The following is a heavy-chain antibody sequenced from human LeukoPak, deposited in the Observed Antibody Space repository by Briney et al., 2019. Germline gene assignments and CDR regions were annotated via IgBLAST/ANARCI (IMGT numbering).Heavy chain of an antibody. CDR1: GYTFTSYD. D-gene: IGHD6-13*01. CDR3: ARGPWVIAAALYYYYYMDV. Sequence: APVKVSCKASGYTFTSYDINWVRQATGQGLEWMGWMNPNSGNTGYAQKFQGRVTMTRNTSISTAYMELSSLRSEDTAVYYCARGPWVIAAALYYYYYMDVWGKGTTVTVSS. V-gene: IGHV1-8*01. J-gene: IGHJ6*03. CDR2: MNPNSGNT.